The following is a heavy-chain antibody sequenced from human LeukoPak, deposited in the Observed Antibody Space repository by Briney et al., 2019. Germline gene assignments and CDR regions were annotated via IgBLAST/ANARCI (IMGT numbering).Heavy chain of an antibody. CDR2: VNPNSGGT. D-gene: IGHD4-11*01. V-gene: IGHV1-2*02. J-gene: IGHJ4*02. CDR3: ARDATARDYSNIDY. CDR1: GYTFTGYY. Sequence: ASVKVSFKASGYTFTGYYMHWVRPAPGQGLEWMGWVNPNSGGTNYAQKFQGRVTMTRDTSISTAYMELSRLRSDDTAFYYCARDATARDYSNIDYWGQGTLVTVSS.